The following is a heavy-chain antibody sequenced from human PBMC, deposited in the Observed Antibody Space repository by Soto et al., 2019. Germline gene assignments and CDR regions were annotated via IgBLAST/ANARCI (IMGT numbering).Heavy chain of an antibody. J-gene: IGHJ4*02. CDR3: AGTYGSADY. Sequence: EVQLVESGGGLVEPGGSLGLSCVASGFSLTDYYMNWVRQAPGKGLEWVSSISSSGSFVSYADSVKGRFSISRDNAKNLLFLQMNSLRAEDTAVYYCAGTYGSADYWGQGTLVTVSS. V-gene: IGHV3-21*02. D-gene: IGHD3-10*01. CDR1: GFSLTDYY. CDR2: ISSSGSFV.